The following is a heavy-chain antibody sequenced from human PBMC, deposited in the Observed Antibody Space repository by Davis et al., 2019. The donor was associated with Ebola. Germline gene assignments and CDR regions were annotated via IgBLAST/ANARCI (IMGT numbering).Heavy chain of an antibody. J-gene: IGHJ3*02. CDR1: GYRFISCG. Sequence: SVKVSCKASGYRFISCGISWVRQAPGQGLEWMGVIIPILDIANYAQNFQGRVTITADESTSTAYMELSSLRSEDTAVYFCARPQYSGYLDAFDICGQGTMVTVSS. CDR2: IIPILDIA. CDR3: ARPQYSGYLDAFDI. V-gene: IGHV1-69*10. D-gene: IGHD5-12*01.